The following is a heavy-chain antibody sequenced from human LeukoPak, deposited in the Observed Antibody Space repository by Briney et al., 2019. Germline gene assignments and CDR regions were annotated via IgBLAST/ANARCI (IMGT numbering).Heavy chain of an antibody. CDR1: GFTVSSNY. V-gene: IGHV3-66*04. CDR3: ARQRSDSRGYYEFDY. Sequence: PGGSLRLSCAASGFTVSSNYMSWVRQAPGKGLEWVSVIFSGGSTDYADSVKGRFTISRDNSKNTLYLQMNSLRAEDTAVYYCARQRSDSRGYYEFDYWGQGTLVTVSS. CDR2: IFSGGST. D-gene: IGHD3-22*01. J-gene: IGHJ4*02.